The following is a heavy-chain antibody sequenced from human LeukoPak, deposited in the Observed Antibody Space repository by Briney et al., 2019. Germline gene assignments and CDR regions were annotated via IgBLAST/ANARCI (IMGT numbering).Heavy chain of an antibody. J-gene: IGHJ4*02. CDR3: ARLHSTHSSNS. Sequence: SETLSLTCTVSGGSIDSRSYYRGWIRQPPGKGLEWIRSIYSSGSTYYNPSLKSRVTISVDTSKNQFSLRLSSVTAADTAVYYCARLHSTHSSNSWGQGTLVTVSS. CDR2: IYSSGST. V-gene: IGHV4-39*01. CDR1: GGSIDSRSYY. D-gene: IGHD6-13*01.